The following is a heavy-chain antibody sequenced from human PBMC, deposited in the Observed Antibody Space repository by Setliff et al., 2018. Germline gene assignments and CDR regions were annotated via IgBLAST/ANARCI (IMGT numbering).Heavy chain of an antibody. Sequence: LRLSCAASGFTFSNAWMSWVRQAPGKGLEWIGRVKSKIDGGTTDYAAPVKGRFTISRDDSKNALYLQMNSLKTEDPAVYYCTADIPVPLAQIDYWGQGTLVTVSS. V-gene: IGHV3-15*01. CDR2: VKSKIDGGTT. J-gene: IGHJ4*02. CDR3: TADIPVPLAQIDY. D-gene: IGHD2-2*01. CDR1: GFTFSNAW.